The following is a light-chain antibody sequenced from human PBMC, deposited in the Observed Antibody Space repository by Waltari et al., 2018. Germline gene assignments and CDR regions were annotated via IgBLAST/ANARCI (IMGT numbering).Light chain of an antibody. Sequence: SALTQPASVSASPGQSIAISCTATNTDLGDFNLVSWYQQHPGEAARLLMYDVNVRPSGISNRCSGSKSGNTASLIISGLQAEDEADYYCCSFTTRRTYVFGTGTKVTVL. V-gene: IGLV2-14*03. CDR2: DVN. J-gene: IGLJ1*01. CDR3: CSFTTRRTYV. CDR1: NTDLGDFNL.